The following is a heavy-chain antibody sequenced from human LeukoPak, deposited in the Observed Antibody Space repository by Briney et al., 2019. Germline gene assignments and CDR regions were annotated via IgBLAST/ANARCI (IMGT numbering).Heavy chain of an antibody. V-gene: IGHV3-74*01. D-gene: IGHD6-19*01. CDR3: AREDSSGWSPFDY. J-gene: IGHJ4*02. CDR2: INSDGRRT. Sequence: PGGSLRLSCAASGFTFSNYWMHWVRQAPGKGLVWVSRINSDGRRTTYADSVKRRFTIPRDNAKHTLYLQMNSLRAEDTAVYYCAREDSSGWSPFDYWGQGTLVTVSS. CDR1: GFTFSNYW.